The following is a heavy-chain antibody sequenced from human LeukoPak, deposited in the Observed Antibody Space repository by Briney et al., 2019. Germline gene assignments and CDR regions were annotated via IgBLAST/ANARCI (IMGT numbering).Heavy chain of an antibody. V-gene: IGHV4-34*01. CDR3: ARGRYCSGGSCYSYDY. D-gene: IGHD2-15*01. Sequence: SETLSLTCVVYGGSFSGYYWSWIRQPPGKGLEWIGEINHSGSTNYNPSLKSRVTISVDTSKNQFSLKLSSVTAADTAVYYCARGRYCSGGSCYSYDYWGQGTLVTVSS. CDR2: INHSGST. CDR1: GGSFSGYY. J-gene: IGHJ4*02.